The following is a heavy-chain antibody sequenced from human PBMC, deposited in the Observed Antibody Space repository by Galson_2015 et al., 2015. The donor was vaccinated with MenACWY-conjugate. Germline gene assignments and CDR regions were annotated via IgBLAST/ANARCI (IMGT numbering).Heavy chain of an antibody. CDR3: ARGVYDSSGYYFP. V-gene: IGHV3-48*03. Sequence: SLRLSCAASGFTFSSYEMNWVRQAPGKGLEWVSYISSSGNTIYYADSVKGRFTISRDDAKNSLYLQMNSLRAEDTAVYYCARGVYDSSGYYFPWGKGTTVTVSS. CDR2: ISSSGNTI. D-gene: IGHD3-22*01. CDR1: GFTFSSYE. J-gene: IGHJ6*03.